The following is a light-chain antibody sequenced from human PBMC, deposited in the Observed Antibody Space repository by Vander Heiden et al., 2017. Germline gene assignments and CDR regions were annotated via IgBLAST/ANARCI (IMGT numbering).Light chain of an antibody. Sequence: QAALTQPSSLSASPGASASLTCTLRSGRNVATCRIYWDQQKPGSPPQYLLRYKSDSDKQQGSGVPSRFSGSKDASANAGIRLISGLQSEDGADYYCMIWHSSAGVFGGGTKLTVL. CDR1: SGRNVATCR. CDR3: MIWHSSAGV. V-gene: IGLV5-45*03. CDR2: YKSDSDK. J-gene: IGLJ3*02.